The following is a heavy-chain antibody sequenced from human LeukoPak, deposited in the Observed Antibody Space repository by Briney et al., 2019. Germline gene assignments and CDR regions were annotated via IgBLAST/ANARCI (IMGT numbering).Heavy chain of an antibody. CDR2: IIPILGIA. J-gene: IGHJ4*02. CDR1: GGTFSSYA. D-gene: IGHD6-19*01. V-gene: IGHV1-69*04. CDR3: ARAHSSGWKAVDY. Sequence: ASVKVSCKASGGTFSSYAISWVRQAPGQGLEWMGRIIPILGIANYAQKFQGRVTITADKSTSTAYMELSSLRSEDTAVYYCARAHSSGWKAVDYWGQGTLVTVSS.